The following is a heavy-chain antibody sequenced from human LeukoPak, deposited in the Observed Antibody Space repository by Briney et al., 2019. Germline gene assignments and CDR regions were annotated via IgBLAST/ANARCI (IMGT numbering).Heavy chain of an antibody. Sequence: PGGSLRLSCAASGFTVSSNYMSWVRQAPGKGLEWVSVIYSGGSTYYADSVKGRFTISRDNSKNTLYLQMNSLRAEDTAVYYCAREAGYCSGGSCYPHYYMDVWGKGTTVTVSS. CDR2: IYSGGST. CDR1: GFTVSSNY. CDR3: AREAGYCSGGSCYPHYYMDV. J-gene: IGHJ6*03. D-gene: IGHD2-15*01. V-gene: IGHV3-53*01.